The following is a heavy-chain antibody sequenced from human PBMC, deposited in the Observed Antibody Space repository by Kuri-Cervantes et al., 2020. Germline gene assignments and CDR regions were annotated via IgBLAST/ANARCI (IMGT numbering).Heavy chain of an antibody. Sequence: GESLKISCAASRFTFSHFGMHWVRQAPGKGLEWVAFIQYDGNNKYYVDSVKGRFTISRDNSKSTLYLQMNSLRAEDTALYYCAKDPQGYYDSSDDYHWGQGTLVTVSS. J-gene: IGHJ5*02. CDR3: AKDPQGYYDSSDDYH. CDR1: RFTFSHFG. V-gene: IGHV3-30*02. D-gene: IGHD3-22*01. CDR2: IQYDGNNK.